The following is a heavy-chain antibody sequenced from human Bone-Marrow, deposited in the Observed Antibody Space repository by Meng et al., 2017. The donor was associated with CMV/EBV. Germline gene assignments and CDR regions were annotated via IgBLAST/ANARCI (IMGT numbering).Heavy chain of an antibody. CDR1: GYTFTSYG. CDR2: ISAYNGNT. V-gene: IGHV1-18*01. D-gene: IGHD2-2*01. Sequence: ASVKVSCKASGYTFTSYGISWVRQAPGQGLEWMGWISAYNGNTNYAQKLQGRVTMTTDTSTSTAYMELRSLRSDDTAVYYCAREGYCSSTSCSFDYWGQGTLATFSS. CDR3: AREGYCSSTSCSFDY. J-gene: IGHJ4*02.